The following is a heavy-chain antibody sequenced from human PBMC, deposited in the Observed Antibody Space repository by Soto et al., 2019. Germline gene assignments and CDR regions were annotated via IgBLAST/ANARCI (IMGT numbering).Heavy chain of an antibody. Sequence: GGSLRLSCASSGFTFSSYDMHWVRQAPGKGLEWVAVISYDGTNKYYADSVKGRFTISRDNSKNTLYLQMNSLRAEDTAVYYCAKDGRRDIVVVVAASMDVWGQGTTVTVSS. D-gene: IGHD2-15*01. CDR2: ISYDGTNK. CDR1: GFTFSSYD. V-gene: IGHV3-30*18. CDR3: AKDGRRDIVVVVAASMDV. J-gene: IGHJ6*02.